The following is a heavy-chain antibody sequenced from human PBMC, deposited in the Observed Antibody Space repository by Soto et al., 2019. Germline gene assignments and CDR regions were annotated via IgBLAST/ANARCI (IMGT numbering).Heavy chain of an antibody. D-gene: IGHD1-1*01. Sequence: SETLSLTCTVSGGSLGSYYWSWIRQPPGKGLEWIGYVFYTGRANYNASLKSRVSISLDTSNYQFSLKLSSVTAADTAVYYCAKGPGGNSEAYDYFGMDVWGQGTTVTVSS. CDR3: AKGPGGNSEAYDYFGMDV. J-gene: IGHJ6*02. V-gene: IGHV4-59*01. CDR1: GGSLGSYY. CDR2: VFYTGRA.